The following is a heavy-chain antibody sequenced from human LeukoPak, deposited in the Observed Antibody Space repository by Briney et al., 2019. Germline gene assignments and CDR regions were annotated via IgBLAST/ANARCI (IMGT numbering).Heavy chain of an antibody. CDR3: ASRKGAYYYDSSGLDY. V-gene: IGHV4-34*01. Sequence: SETLSLTCAVYGGSFSGYYWSWIRQPPGKGLEWIGEINHSGGTNYNPSLKSRVTISVDTSKNQFSLKLSSVTAADTAVYYCASRKGAYYYDSSGLDYWGQGTLVTVSS. CDR2: INHSGGT. D-gene: IGHD3-22*01. CDR1: GGSFSGYY. J-gene: IGHJ4*02.